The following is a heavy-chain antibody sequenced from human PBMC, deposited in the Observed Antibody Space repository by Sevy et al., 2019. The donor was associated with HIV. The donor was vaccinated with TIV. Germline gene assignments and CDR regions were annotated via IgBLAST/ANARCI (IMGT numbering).Heavy chain of an antibody. V-gene: IGHV3-23*01. CDR2: TRGSGGST. CDR3: AKDLLEWAKTWGENYFDY. Sequence: GGSLRLSCAASGFTFSSYAMSWVRQAPGKGLEWVSATRGSGGSTYYADSVKGRFTISRDNSKNTLYLQMNSLRAEDTTVYYCAKDLLEWAKTWGENYFDYWGQGTLVTVSS. CDR1: GFTFSSYA. J-gene: IGHJ4*02. D-gene: IGHD3-3*01.